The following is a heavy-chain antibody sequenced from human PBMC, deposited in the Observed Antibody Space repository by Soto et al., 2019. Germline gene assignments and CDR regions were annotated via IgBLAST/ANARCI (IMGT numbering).Heavy chain of an antibody. CDR3: ARDNGYNYGYYRWFDP. D-gene: IGHD5-18*01. CDR1: DGSIGGVDYY. J-gene: IGHJ5*02. V-gene: IGHV4-61*08. CDR2: IFYSGST. Sequence: PSEPLSLPSTISDGSIGGVDYYWSWIRQPPGKGLEWIGYIFYSGSTNYNPSLKSRVTMSVDTSKNQFSLKLSSVTAADTAVYYCARDNGYNYGYYRWFDPWGQGTLVTVSS.